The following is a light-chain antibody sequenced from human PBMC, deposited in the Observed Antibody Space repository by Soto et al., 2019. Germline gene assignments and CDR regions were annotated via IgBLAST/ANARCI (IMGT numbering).Light chain of an antibody. CDR3: AAWDDRLSDLL. J-gene: IGLJ2*01. Sequence: QSVLTQPPSASGTPGQRVTIPCSGSNSNIGSNPVHWYQQFPGTAPKVLIYSNYQRPSGVPDRFSGSKSGTSASLAISGLQSEDEADYYCAAWDDRLSDLLFGGGTK. V-gene: IGLV1-44*01. CDR1: NSNIGSNP. CDR2: SNY.